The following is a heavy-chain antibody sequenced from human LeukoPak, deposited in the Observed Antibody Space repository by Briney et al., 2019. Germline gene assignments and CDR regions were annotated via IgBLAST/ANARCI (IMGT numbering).Heavy chain of an antibody. V-gene: IGHV4-39*01. CDR3: ARHPYDILTGYYLDY. CDR1: GGSISSSGYY. J-gene: IGHJ4*02. CDR2: IYYSGST. D-gene: IGHD3-9*01. Sequence: SETLSLTCTVSGGSISSSGYYWGWIRQPPGQGLEWIGSIYYSGSTYYNPSLKSRVTISVDTYKNQFSLKLSSVTAADTAVYYCARHPYDILTGYYLDYWGQGTLVTVSS.